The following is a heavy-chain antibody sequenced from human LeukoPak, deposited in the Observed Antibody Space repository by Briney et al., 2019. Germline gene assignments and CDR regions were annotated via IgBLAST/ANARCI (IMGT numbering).Heavy chain of an antibody. CDR2: INPHSGVT. J-gene: IGHJ5*02. CDR3: ARDPEPPYGDYLVYNWFDP. Sequence: ASVKVSCKTSGYIFSDYYLHWVRQAPGQGLEWMGWINPHSGVTKYAQKFQGRVTVTRDTSISSASMEVSSLRSDDTAVYYCARDPEPPYGDYLVYNWFDPWGQGTLVTVSS. CDR1: GYIFSDYY. V-gene: IGHV1-2*02. D-gene: IGHD4-17*01.